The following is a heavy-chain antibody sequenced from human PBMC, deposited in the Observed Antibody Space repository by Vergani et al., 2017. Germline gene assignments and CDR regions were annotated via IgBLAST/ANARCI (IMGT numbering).Heavy chain of an antibody. CDR3: AKDRFSGELLGLVSYMDV. J-gene: IGHJ6*03. CDR2: IKNTGDST. D-gene: IGHD1-26*01. CDR1: GFTFSSHA. V-gene: IGHV3-23*01. Sequence: EVQLLQSEGAVVQPGGSLRLSCVASGFTFSSHAMSWVRQGHGQGLEWVSSIKNTGDSTHYADSVKGRFTISRDNSKNTLYLQMNSLRVEDTAVYFCAKDRFSGELLGLVSYMDVWGKGTTVTVSS.